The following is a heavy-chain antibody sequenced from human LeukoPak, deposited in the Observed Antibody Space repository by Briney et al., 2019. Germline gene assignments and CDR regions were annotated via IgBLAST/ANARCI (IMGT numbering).Heavy chain of an antibody. CDR3: ARLSSAAGPYNWFDP. V-gene: IGHV4-39*01. CDR2: IYYSGST. Sequence: PSETLSLTCTVSGDSVSSYYWGWIRQPPGKGLEWIGSIYYSGSTYYNPSLKSRVTISVDTSKNQFSLKLSSVTAADTAVYYCARLSSAAGPYNWFDPWGQGTLVTVSS. D-gene: IGHD6-13*01. CDR1: GDSVSSYY. J-gene: IGHJ5*02.